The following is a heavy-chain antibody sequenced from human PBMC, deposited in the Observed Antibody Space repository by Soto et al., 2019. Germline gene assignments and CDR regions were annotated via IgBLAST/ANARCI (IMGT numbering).Heavy chain of an antibody. V-gene: IGHV4-31*03. J-gene: IGHJ4*02. D-gene: IGHD1-26*01. CDR1: GGSVSSGGYY. CDR2: IYYSGST. CDR3: ARDGMGGSYPRGFDY. Sequence: QVQLQESGPGLVKPSQTLSLTCTVSGGSVSSGGYYWSWIRQHPGKGLEWIGYIYYSGSTYYNPSLKSRVTISVDTSKNQFSLKLSSVTAADTAVYYCARDGMGGSYPRGFDYWGQGTLVTVSS.